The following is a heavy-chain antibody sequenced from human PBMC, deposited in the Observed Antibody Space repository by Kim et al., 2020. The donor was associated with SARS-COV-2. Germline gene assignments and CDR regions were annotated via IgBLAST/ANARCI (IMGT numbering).Heavy chain of an antibody. V-gene: IGHV4-59*01. CDR3: ARDWARTMVRGGAANWFDP. Sequence: SRVTISVDTSKNQFSLKLSSVTAADTAVYYCARDWARTMVRGGAANWFDPWGQGTLVTVSS. D-gene: IGHD3-10*01. J-gene: IGHJ5*02.